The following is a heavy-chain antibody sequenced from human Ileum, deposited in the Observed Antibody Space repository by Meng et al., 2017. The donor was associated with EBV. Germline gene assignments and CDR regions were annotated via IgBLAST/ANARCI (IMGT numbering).Heavy chain of an antibody. CDR2: IIHGGSP. D-gene: IGHD2-8*02. CDR3: ARRPTGIDY. J-gene: IGHJ4*02. V-gene: IGHV4-34*12. CDR1: GGSLSGAY. Sequence: VPLPPGGAGLLKPSETLSLTCAVNGGSLSGAYWNWIRQPPGKGLEWIGEIIHGGSPSYNPSLKSRVTISIDTSKNQLSLMLSSVTAADTAVYYCARRPTGIDYWGQGTLVTVSS.